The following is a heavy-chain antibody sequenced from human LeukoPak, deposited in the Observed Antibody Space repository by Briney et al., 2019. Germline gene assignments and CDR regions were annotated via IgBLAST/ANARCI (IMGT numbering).Heavy chain of an antibody. Sequence: PGGSLRPSCPASGFTFSSYAMNWVRQPPGKWLEWASAISGSGGSTYYADSVKGRFTISRDNSKNTLYLQMNSLRAEDTAVYYCAKVNLAAADTGWFDPWGQGTLVTVSS. D-gene: IGHD6-13*01. CDR3: AKVNLAAADTGWFDP. V-gene: IGHV3-23*01. J-gene: IGHJ5*02. CDR2: ISGSGGST. CDR1: GFTFSSYA.